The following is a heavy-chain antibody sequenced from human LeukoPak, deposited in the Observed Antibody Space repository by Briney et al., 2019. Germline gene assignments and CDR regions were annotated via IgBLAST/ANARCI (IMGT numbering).Heavy chain of an antibody. J-gene: IGHJ6*03. Sequence: PSETLSLTCTVSGGSISSGSYYWSWIRQPAGKGLEWIGRIYTSGSTNYNPSLKSRVTISVDTSKNQFSLKLSSVTAADTAVYYCARDSEQLVEGGYYYYMDVWGKGTTVTVSS. V-gene: IGHV4-61*02. CDR1: GGSISSGSYY. CDR3: ARDSEQLVEGGYYYYMDV. D-gene: IGHD6-13*01. CDR2: IYTSGST.